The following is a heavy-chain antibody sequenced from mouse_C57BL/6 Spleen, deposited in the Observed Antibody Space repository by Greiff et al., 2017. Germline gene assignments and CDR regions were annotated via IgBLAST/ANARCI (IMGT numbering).Heavy chain of an antibody. Sequence: EVQLVESGAELVKPGASVKLSCTASGFNIKDYYMHWVKQRTEQGLEWIGRIDPEDGETKYAPKFQGKATITADTSSNTAYLQLSSLTSEDTAVYYCARSGYGNYEFAYWGQGTLVTVSA. V-gene: IGHV14-2*01. D-gene: IGHD2-10*02. CDR2: IDPEDGET. CDR3: ARSGYGNYEFAY. CDR1: GFNIKDYY. J-gene: IGHJ3*01.